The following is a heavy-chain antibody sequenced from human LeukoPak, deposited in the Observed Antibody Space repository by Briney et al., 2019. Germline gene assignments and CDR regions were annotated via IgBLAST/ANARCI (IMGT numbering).Heavy chain of an antibody. CDR1: GGSISSSSYY. Sequence: SETLSLTCTVSGGSISSSSYYWGWIRQPPGKGLEWIGSIYYSGSTYYNPSLKSRVTISVDTSKNQFSLKLSSVTAADTAVYYCARPRYYYYMDVWGKGTTVTVSS. CDR3: ARPRYYYYMDV. CDR2: IYYSGST. J-gene: IGHJ6*03. V-gene: IGHV4-39*01.